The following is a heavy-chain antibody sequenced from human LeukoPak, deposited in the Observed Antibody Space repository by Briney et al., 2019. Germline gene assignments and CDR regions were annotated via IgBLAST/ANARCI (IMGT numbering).Heavy chain of an antibody. CDR3: AGTVEYSSSFVDY. Sequence: PGGSLRLSCAASGFTFSSYWMSWVRQAPGKGLEWVANIKQDGSEKYYVDSVKGRFTISRDNAKNSLYLQMNSLRAEDTAVYYCAGTVEYSSSFVDYWGQGTLVTVSS. V-gene: IGHV3-7*01. CDR2: IKQDGSEK. CDR1: GFTFSSYW. J-gene: IGHJ4*02. D-gene: IGHD6-6*01.